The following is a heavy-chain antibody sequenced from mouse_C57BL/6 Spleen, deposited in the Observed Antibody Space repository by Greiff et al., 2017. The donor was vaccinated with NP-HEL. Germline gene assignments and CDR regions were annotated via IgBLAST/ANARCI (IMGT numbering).Heavy chain of an antibody. D-gene: IGHD3-2*02. V-gene: IGHV1-54*01. CDR1: GYAFTNYL. CDR2: INPGSGGT. Sequence: VQLQQSGAELVRPGTSVKVSCKASGYAFTNYLIEWVKQRPGQGLEWIGVINPGSGGTNYNEKFKGKATLTADKSSSTAYMPLSSLTSEDSAVYFCARRLRLPYGDFDYWGQGTTLTVSS. CDR3: ARRLRLPYGDFDY. J-gene: IGHJ2*01.